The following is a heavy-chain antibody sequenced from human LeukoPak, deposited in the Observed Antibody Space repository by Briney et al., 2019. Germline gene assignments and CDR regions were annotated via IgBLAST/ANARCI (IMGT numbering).Heavy chain of an antibody. Sequence: PSETLSLTCAVSGGSISSGGYSWSWIRQPPGKGLEWIGYIYHSGSTYYNPSLKSRVTISVDRSKNQFSLKLSSVTAADTAVYYCARGGYSSGWDIDYWGQGTLVTVSS. V-gene: IGHV4-30-2*01. CDR2: IYHSGST. CDR1: GGSISSGGYS. D-gene: IGHD6-19*01. J-gene: IGHJ4*02. CDR3: ARGGYSSGWDIDY.